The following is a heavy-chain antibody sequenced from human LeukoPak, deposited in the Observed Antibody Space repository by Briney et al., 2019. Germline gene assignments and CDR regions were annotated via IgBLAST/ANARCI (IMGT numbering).Heavy chain of an antibody. Sequence: GGSLRLSCAASGFIFSNYEMNWVRQAPGKGLEWVSYISSSGGTKYYADSVKGRFTISRDNAKNSLYLQMNNLRAEDTAVYYCARDWDIAMVRGVDWFDPWGQGTLVTVSS. CDR3: ARDWDIAMVRGVDWFDP. CDR1: GFIFSNYE. CDR2: ISSSGGTK. D-gene: IGHD3-10*01. J-gene: IGHJ5*02. V-gene: IGHV3-48*03.